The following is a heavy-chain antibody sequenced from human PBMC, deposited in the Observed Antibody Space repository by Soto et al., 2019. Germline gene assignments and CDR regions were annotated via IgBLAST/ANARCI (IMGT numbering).Heavy chain of an antibody. V-gene: IGHV1-69*06. CDR1: GGTFSSYA. Sequence: GAPVKVSSKASGGTFSSYAISWVRQAPGQGLEWMGGIIPIFATANYAQQFQGRVTITADKSTSTPYMELSSLRSEDTAVYYCARDGGYCSSSSCPGDYWGQGTLVTVSS. CDR3: ARDGGYCSSSSCPGDY. D-gene: IGHD2-2*01. CDR2: IIPIFATA. J-gene: IGHJ4*02.